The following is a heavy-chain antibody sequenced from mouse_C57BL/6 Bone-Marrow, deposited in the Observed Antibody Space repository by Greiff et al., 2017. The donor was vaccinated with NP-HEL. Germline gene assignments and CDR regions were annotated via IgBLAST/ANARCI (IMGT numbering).Heavy chain of an antibody. CDR2: IDPSDSYT. CDR3: AKGYDYYAMDY. J-gene: IGHJ4*01. D-gene: IGHD2-10*02. Sequence: VQLQQPGAELVKPGASVKLSCKASGYTFTSYWMQWVKQRPGQGLEWIGEIDPSDSYTNYNQKFKGKSTLTVDKSSSTAYMQLSSLTSEDSAVYYCAKGYDYYAMDYWGQGTSVTVSS. CDR1: GYTFTSYW. V-gene: IGHV1-50*01.